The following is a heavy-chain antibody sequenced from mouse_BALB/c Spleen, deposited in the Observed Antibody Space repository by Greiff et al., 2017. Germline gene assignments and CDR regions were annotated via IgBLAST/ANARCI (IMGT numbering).Heavy chain of an antibody. Sequence: EVKLVESGGGLVKPGGSLKLSCAASGFTFSSYAMSWVRQTPEQRLEWVASISSGGSPYYPDSVKGRFTISRDNARNILYLQMSSLRSEDTAMYYCARWGNYGVYWGQGTTLTVSS. CDR1: GFTFSSYA. CDR3: ARWGNYGVY. D-gene: IGHD2-1*01. CDR2: ISSGGSP. V-gene: IGHV5-6-5*01. J-gene: IGHJ2*01.